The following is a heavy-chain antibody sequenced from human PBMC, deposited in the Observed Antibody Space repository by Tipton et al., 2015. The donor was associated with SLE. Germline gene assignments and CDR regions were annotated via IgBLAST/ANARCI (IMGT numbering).Heavy chain of an antibody. D-gene: IGHD2-21*01. V-gene: IGHV4-39*01. CDR3: ARRSWGGTSTPV. J-gene: IGHJ4*02. CDR2: VYYSGST. Sequence: GLVKPSETLSLTCTVSGGSISSSIYYWGWIRQPPGKGLEWIGSVYYSGSTYYNPSLKSRVTISVDTSKNQFSLKLSSVTAADTAVYYCARRSWGGTSTPVWGQGTLVTVSS. CDR1: GGSISSSIYY.